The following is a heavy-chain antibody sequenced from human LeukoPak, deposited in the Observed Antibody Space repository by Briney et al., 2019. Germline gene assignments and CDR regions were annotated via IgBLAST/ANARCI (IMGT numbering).Heavy chain of an antibody. CDR3: ARAVELDDAFDI. CDR2: MNPNSGNT. Sequence: ASVKVSCKASGYTFTSYDINWVRQATGQGLEWMGWMNPNSGNTGYAQKFQGRVTMTRNTSISTAYMELSSLRSEDTAVYYCARAVELDDAFDIWGQGTMVTVSS. CDR1: GYTFTSYD. V-gene: IGHV1-8*01. D-gene: IGHD5-24*01. J-gene: IGHJ3*02.